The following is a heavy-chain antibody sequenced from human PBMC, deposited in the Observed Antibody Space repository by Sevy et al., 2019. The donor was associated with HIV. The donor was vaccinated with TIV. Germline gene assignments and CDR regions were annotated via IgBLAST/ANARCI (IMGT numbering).Heavy chain of an antibody. CDR3: AKVVAAPPGFDY. CDR1: GFTFSSYA. D-gene: IGHD6-13*01. CDR2: IRGSGGST. V-gene: IGHV3-23*01. Sequence: GGSLRLSCAASGFTFSSYAMSWVRQAPGKGLEWVSGIRGSGGSTYYADSVKGRFTISRDNSKNTLYLQMNSLRAEDTAVYYCAKVVAAPPGFDYWGQGTLVTVSS. J-gene: IGHJ4*02.